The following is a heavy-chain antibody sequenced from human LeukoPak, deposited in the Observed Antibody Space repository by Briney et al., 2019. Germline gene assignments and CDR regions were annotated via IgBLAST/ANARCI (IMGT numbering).Heavy chain of an antibody. CDR3: AREARGPYTIDY. CDR1: GGSISSNSYY. Sequence: SETLSLTCTVSGGSISSNSYYWGWIRQPPGKGLEWIGSTFHSGSTYYNPSLKSRVTISVDTSKNQFSLRLSSVTAEDTAVYFCAREARGPYTIDYWGQGTLVTVSS. V-gene: IGHV4-39*01. J-gene: IGHJ4*02. CDR2: TFHSGST. D-gene: IGHD2-2*02.